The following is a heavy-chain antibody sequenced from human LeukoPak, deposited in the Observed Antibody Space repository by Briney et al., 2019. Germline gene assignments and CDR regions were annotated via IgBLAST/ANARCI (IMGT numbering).Heavy chain of an antibody. J-gene: IGHJ4*02. CDR2: IKQDGSEK. Sequence: GGSLRLSCAASGFTFSNYNMNWVRQAPGKGLEWVANIKQDGSEKYYVDSVKGRFTISRDNAKNSLYLQMNSLRAEDTAVYYCARDSEGGYDYDPFFDYWGQGTLVTVSS. CDR1: GFTFSNYN. V-gene: IGHV3-7*01. CDR3: ARDSEGGYDYDPFFDY. D-gene: IGHD5-12*01.